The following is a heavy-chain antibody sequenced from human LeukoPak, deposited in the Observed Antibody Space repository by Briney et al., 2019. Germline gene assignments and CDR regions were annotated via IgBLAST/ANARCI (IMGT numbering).Heavy chain of an antibody. CDR1: GYTFTSYG. D-gene: IGHD3-16*02. Sequence: GASVKVSCKASGYTFTSYGISWVRQAPGQGHEWMGWISAYNGNTNYAQKRQGRVTMTRDTSTSTVYMELSSLRSEDTAVYYCARRPYDYVWGSYQTGHYYFDYWGQGTLVTVSS. J-gene: IGHJ4*02. CDR2: ISAYNGNT. CDR3: ARRPYDYVWGSYQTGHYYFDY. V-gene: IGHV1-18*01.